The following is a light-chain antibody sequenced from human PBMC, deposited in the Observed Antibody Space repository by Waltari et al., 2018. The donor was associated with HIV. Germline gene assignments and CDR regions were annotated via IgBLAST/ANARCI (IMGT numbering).Light chain of an antibody. Sequence: QSVLTQPPSASGTPGQRVTISFSGSSSNIGGNTVHWYQPLPGTAPKLLIYSDNQRPSGVPDRFAGSKSGTSASLAISGLHSEDEADYYCAAWDDSLNGYVFGPGTKVTVL. J-gene: IGLJ1*01. CDR1: SSNIGGNT. V-gene: IGLV1-44*01. CDR2: SDN. CDR3: AAWDDSLNGYV.